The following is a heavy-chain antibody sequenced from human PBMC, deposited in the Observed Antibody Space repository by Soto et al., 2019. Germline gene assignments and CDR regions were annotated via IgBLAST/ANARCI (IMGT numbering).Heavy chain of an antibody. Sequence: ASMKVSWKIAGSTFTSSGIGWVRQAPGQGLEWMGWISTYNENMHTAPQLQGRLTMTTDTSTKTAYMELTNRTLDDTARYSCAYVRGYSTGDQSYDFWGHGIPVTDS. CDR1: GSTFTSSG. D-gene: IGHD5-18*01. V-gene: IGHV1-18*04. CDR2: ISTYNENM. CDR3: AYVRGYSTGDQSYDF. J-gene: IGHJ4*01.